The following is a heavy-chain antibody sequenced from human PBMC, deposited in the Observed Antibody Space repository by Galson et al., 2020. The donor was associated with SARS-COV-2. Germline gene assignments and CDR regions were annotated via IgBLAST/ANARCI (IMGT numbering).Heavy chain of an antibody. CDR2: IYYSGST. D-gene: IGHD4-17*01. V-gene: IGHV4-59*01. J-gene: IGHJ6*02. Sequence: ETSETLSLTCTVSGGSISSYYWSWIRQPPGKGLEWIGYIYYSGSTNYNPSLKSRVTILVDLSKNQFSLNLSSVTAADTAVYYCARDPAPLYGDNYYYGMDVWGRGTTVTVSS. CDR1: GGSISSYY. CDR3: ARDPAPLYGDNYYYGMDV.